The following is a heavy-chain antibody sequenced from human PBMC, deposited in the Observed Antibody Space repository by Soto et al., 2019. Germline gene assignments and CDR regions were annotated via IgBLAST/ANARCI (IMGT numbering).Heavy chain of an antibody. V-gene: IGHV4-30-4*01. CDR1: GGSISSGDYY. CDR2: IYYSGST. D-gene: IGHD3-10*01. Sequence: QVQLQESGPGLVKPSQTLSLTCTVSGGSISSGDYYWSWIRQPPGKGLEWIGYIYYSGSTYYNPSLKSRVTIPVDTSKDQFSLKLSSVTAADTAVYYCARARMVVRGVPYYYYYGMDVWGQGTTVTVSS. CDR3: ARARMVVRGVPYYYYYGMDV. J-gene: IGHJ6*02.